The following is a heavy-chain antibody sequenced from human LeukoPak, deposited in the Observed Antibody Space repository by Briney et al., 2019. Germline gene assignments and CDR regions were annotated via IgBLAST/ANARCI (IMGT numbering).Heavy chain of an antibody. CDR3: AREDAAGGY. V-gene: IGHV3-53*01. Sequence: GGSLRLSSAASGFTVSSNYMSWVRQAPGKGLEWVSVIYSGGSTYYADSVKGRFTISRDNAKNSLYLQMNSLRAEDTAVYYCAREDAAGGYWGQGTLVTVSS. D-gene: IGHD6-25*01. CDR1: GFTVSSNY. J-gene: IGHJ4*02. CDR2: IYSGGST.